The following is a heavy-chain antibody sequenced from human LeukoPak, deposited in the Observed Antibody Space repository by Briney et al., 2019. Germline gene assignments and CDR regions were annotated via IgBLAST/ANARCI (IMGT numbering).Heavy chain of an antibody. CDR3: ARSYNWGGGVISDAFDI. CDR1: GVSISSSGYY. Sequence: PSETLSLTCTVSGVSISSSGYYWGWIRPPPGKELEWIGTIYYSGSTYYNPSPKSRVTISADTSEHQLSLNLVSVTAADTAVYYCARSYNWGGGVISDAFDIWGQGTMVTVSS. CDR2: IYYSGST. V-gene: IGHV4-39*01. J-gene: IGHJ3*02. D-gene: IGHD1-20*01.